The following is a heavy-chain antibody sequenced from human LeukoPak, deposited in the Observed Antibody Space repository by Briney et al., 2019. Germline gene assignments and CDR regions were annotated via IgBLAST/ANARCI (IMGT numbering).Heavy chain of an antibody. CDR3: AREYYDSSGSPYFDY. D-gene: IGHD3-22*01. CDR2: INSDGSST. J-gene: IGHJ4*02. Sequence: PGGSLRLSCAASGFTFSSYWMHWVRQAPGKGLVWVSRINSDGSSTTYGDSVKGRFTISRDNAKNTLYMYIHSLRAEGTAVYYCAREYYDSSGSPYFDYWGQGTLVTVSS. V-gene: IGHV3-74*01. CDR1: GFTFSSYW.